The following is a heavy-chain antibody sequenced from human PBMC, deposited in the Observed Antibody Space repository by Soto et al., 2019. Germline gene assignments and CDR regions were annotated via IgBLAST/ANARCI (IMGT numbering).Heavy chain of an antibody. V-gene: IGHV3-23*01. D-gene: IGHD5-12*01. CDR3: AKGSIQYSASIDY. CDR2: MSASGGTS. J-gene: IGHJ4*02. CDR1: GFSFSSYA. Sequence: EVELLESGGGLIHPGESLRLSCAASGFSFSSYAMIWVRQAPGKGLEWVSVMSASGGTSYFADSVKGRFSMSRDNSKNMFYLEMNSLRAEDTALYFCAKGSIQYSASIDYWGQGALVSVSS.